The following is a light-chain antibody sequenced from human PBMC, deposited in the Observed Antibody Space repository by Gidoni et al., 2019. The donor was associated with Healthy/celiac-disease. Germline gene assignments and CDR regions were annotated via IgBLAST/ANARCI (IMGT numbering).Light chain of an antibody. V-gene: IGKV3-11*01. CDR3: QQRSNWLGT. CDR2: DAS. Sequence: DIVLTQSPATLSLSPGERATLSCRASQSVSSYLAWYQQKPGQAPRLLIYDASNRATGIPARFSGSGSGTDFTLTISSLEPEDFAVYYCQQRSNWLGTFXQXTKVEIK. CDR1: QSVSSY. J-gene: IGKJ1*01.